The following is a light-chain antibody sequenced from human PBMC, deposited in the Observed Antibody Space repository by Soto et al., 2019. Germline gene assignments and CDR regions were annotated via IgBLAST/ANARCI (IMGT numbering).Light chain of an antibody. V-gene: IGKV3-11*01. CDR1: QSFSSY. J-gene: IGKJ5*01. CDR2: DSS. Sequence: EIVWTQSPATLSLSPGERATLSCRASQSFSSYLAWYQQKPGQAPRLLIYDSSNRATGIPARFSGSGSGADFTLTISSLEPEDFALYYCQQRADWPLITFGQGTRLEIK. CDR3: QQRADWPLIT.